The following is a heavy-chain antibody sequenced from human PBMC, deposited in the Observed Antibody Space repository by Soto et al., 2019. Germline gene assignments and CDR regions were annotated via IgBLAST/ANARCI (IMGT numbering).Heavy chain of an antibody. V-gene: IGHV4-34*01. J-gene: IGHJ4*02. CDR1: GGSFSGYY. CDR2: INHSGST. CDR3: ARGETTGTTVYYFDY. Sequence: QVQLQQWGAGLLKPSETLSLTCAVYGGSFSGYYWSWIRQPPGKGLEWIGEINHSGSTNYNPSHTGRVTISVDPSKNQFSLKLSSVTAADTAVYYCARGETTGTTVYYFDYWGQGTLVTVSS. D-gene: IGHD1-1*01.